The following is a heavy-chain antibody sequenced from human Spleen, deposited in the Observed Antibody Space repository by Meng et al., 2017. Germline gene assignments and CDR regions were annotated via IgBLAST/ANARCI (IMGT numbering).Heavy chain of an antibody. J-gene: IGHJ4*02. Sequence: GGSLRLSCAASRITFSSYAMTWVRQAPGKGLEWVSSISGSGGSTNYADSVKGRFTISRHNSKNTLYLQVNSLRAEDTALYYCAKYSYGLGDYFDYWGQGALVTVSS. V-gene: IGHV3-23*01. D-gene: IGHD3-10*01. CDR3: AKYSYGLGDYFDY. CDR1: RITFSSYA. CDR2: ISGSGGST.